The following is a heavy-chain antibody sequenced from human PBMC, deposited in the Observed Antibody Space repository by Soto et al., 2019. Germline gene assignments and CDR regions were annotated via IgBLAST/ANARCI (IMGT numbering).Heavy chain of an antibody. CDR3: TTVEDHYDFWSGYYLPHPYAVRDV. V-gene: IGHV3-15*07. Sequence: GGSLRLSCAASGFTFSNAWMNWVRQAPGKGLEWVGRIKSKTDGGTTDYAAPVKGRFTISRDDSKTTLYLQMNSLKTEDTAVYYCTTVEDHYDFWSGYYLPHPYAVRDVWGQGTTVTVSS. J-gene: IGHJ6*02. CDR2: IKSKTDGGTT. CDR1: GFTFSNAW. D-gene: IGHD3-3*01.